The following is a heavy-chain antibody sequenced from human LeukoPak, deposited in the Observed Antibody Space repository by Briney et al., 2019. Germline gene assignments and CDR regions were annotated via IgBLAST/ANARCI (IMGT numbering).Heavy chain of an antibody. CDR1: GFTFSSYA. J-gene: IGHJ4*02. V-gene: IGHV3-23*01. Sequence: GGSPRLSCTASGFTFSSYAMSWVRQAPGKGLEWVSAISGSGGSTYYADSVKGRFTISRDNSKNTLYLQMNSLRAEDTAVYYCAKSAVAYCGGDCYSLLDYWGQGTLVTVSS. CDR3: AKSAVAYCGGDCYSLLDY. CDR2: ISGSGGST. D-gene: IGHD2-21*02.